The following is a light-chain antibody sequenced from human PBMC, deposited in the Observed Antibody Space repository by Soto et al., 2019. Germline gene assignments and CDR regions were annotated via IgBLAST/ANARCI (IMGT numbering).Light chain of an antibody. CDR2: DAS. CDR3: QHRSNWPPWT. Sequence: EIVLTQSPATLSLSPAERATLSCRASQSVSSYLAWYQHKPGQAPRLLIYDASNRATGIPARFSGSGSGTDFTLTISSLEPEDFAVYYCQHRSNWPPWTFGQGTKVEIK. CDR1: QSVSSY. V-gene: IGKV3-11*01. J-gene: IGKJ1*01.